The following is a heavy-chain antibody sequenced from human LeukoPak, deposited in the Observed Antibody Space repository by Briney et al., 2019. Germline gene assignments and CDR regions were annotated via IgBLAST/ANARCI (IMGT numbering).Heavy chain of an antibody. V-gene: IGHV3-23*01. CDR3: AKGPPLGDSSGHVFDY. Sequence: GGSPRLSCAASGFTFSSYAMSWVRQAPGKGLEWVSAISGSGGSTYYADSEKGRFTISRVNSKNTLYLQMNSLRAEDTAVYYCAKGPPLGDSSGHVFDYWGQGTLVTVSS. CDR1: GFTFSSYA. D-gene: IGHD3-22*01. CDR2: ISGSGGST. J-gene: IGHJ4*02.